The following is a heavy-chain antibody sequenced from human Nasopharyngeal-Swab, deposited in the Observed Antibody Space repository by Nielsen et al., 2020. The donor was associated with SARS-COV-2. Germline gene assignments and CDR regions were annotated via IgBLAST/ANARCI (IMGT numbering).Heavy chain of an antibody. CDR3: ARGGYQLLLRSYYYGMDV. D-gene: IGHD2-2*01. Sequence: SETLSLTCAVHVGSFSAYYWSWVRQPPGKGLEWIGEVDHTGRTNNNPSLQSRVTMSVDTSKNQFSLTLSSVTAADTAVHYCARGGYQLLLRSYYYGMDVWSQGTTVTVSS. J-gene: IGHJ6*02. CDR2: VDHTGRT. CDR1: VGSFSAYY. V-gene: IGHV4-34*01.